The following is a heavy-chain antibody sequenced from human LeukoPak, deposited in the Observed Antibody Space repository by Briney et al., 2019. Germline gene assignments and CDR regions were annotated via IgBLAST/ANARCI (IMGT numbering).Heavy chain of an antibody. D-gene: IGHD3-10*01. Sequence: GGSLRLYSAASGFTFSNYPMNWDPQAPGQGLEWVSTITSGDNTYSADFVKGRFTVSRDTSKNTLYLKMNSLSAEDTAVYYCAKPEYASGSHYNLWGQGTLVTVPS. CDR3: AKPEYASGSHYNL. J-gene: IGHJ4*02. V-gene: IGHV3-23*01. CDR2: ITSGDNT. CDR1: GFTFSNYP.